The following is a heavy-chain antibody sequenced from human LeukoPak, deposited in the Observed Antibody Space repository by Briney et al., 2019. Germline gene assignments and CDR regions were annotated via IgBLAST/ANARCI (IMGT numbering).Heavy chain of an antibody. J-gene: IGHJ6*02. V-gene: IGHV1-8*01. CDR1: GYTYTSYD. CDR2: MNPNSGNT. Sequence: ASVKVSCKASGYTYTSYDINWVRQATGQGLEWMGWMNPNSGNTGYAQKFQGRVTMTRNTSISTAYMELSSLRSEDTAVYYCARNSGRRSYYYYYYGMDVWGQGTTVTVSS. D-gene: IGHD1-26*01. CDR3: ARNSGRRSYYYYYYGMDV.